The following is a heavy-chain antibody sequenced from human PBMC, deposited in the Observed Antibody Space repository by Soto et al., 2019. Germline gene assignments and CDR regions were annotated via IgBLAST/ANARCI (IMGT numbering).Heavy chain of an antibody. CDR2: IDPSDSET. V-gene: IGHV5-51*01. CDR3: ARQDQPLGGAPDC. CDR1: GYNFPTYW. Sequence: PGESLKISCKAYGYNFPTYWIGWVRQMPGKGLEWMGIIDPSDSETRYSPSFQGQVTISADKSITTAYLQWSSLQASDTAMYFCARQDQPLGGAPDCWGQGTQVTVSS. J-gene: IGHJ4*02. D-gene: IGHD7-27*01.